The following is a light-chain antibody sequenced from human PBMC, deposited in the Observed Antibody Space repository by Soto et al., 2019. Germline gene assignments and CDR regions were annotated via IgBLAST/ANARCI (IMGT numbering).Light chain of an antibody. CDR2: AAS. Sequence: DIPMTQSPSSLSASVGDRVTITCRASQSISSYLNWYQQKPGKAPKFLIYAASSLQSGVPSRFSGSGSGTDFTLTIRSLQPEDFSTYYCQQSYSTHRTFGQGTKVEIK. CDR3: QQSYSTHRT. J-gene: IGKJ1*01. V-gene: IGKV1-39*01. CDR1: QSISSY.